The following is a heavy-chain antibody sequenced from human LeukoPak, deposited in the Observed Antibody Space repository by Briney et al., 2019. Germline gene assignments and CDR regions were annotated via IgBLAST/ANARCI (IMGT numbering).Heavy chain of an antibody. CDR1: GFTFGDYA. V-gene: IGHV3-49*03. CDR2: IRSKAYGGTT. CDR3: TRYFEVHYYDSSGPPFAY. Sequence: GGSLRLSCTASGFTFGDYAMSWFRQAPGKGLEWVGFIRSKAYGGTTEYAASVKGRFTLSRDDSKSIAYLQMNSLKTEDTAVYYCTRYFEVHYYDSSGPPFAYWGQGTLVTVSS. D-gene: IGHD3-22*01. J-gene: IGHJ4*02.